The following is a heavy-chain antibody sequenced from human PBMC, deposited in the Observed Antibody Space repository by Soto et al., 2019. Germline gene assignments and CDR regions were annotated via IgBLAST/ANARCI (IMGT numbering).Heavy chain of an antibody. V-gene: IGHV3-21*01. CDR1: GFTFSGYS. Sequence: GGSLRVSCAASGFTFSGYSMNWVRQSPGKGLEWVSSISSSSSYIYYADSVKGRFTISRDNAKNSLYLQMNSLRAEDTAVYYCARGPYYYDSSGYYYDPDFDYWGQGTLVTVSS. CDR3: ARGPYYYDSSGYYYDPDFDY. J-gene: IGHJ4*02. CDR2: ISSSSSYI. D-gene: IGHD3-22*01.